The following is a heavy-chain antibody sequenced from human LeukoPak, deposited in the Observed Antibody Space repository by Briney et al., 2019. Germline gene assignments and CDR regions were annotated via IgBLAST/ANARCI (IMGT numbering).Heavy chain of an antibody. V-gene: IGHV3-66*01. CDR1: GFTVSSNY. D-gene: IGHD5-12*01. CDR2: IYSGGST. Sequence: TGRSLRLSCAASGFTVSSNYMGWVRQAPGKGLEWVSVIYSGGSTYYADSVKGRFTISRDNSKNTLYLQMNSLRAEDTAVYYCARDSSGYSGYADWGQGTLVTVSS. J-gene: IGHJ4*02. CDR3: ARDSSGYSGYAD.